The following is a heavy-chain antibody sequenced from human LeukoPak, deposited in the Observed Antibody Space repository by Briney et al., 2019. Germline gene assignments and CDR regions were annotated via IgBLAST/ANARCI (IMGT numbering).Heavy chain of an antibody. CDR3: AKDPRRGYSYGHAKRTYMDV. CDR1: GFTFSSYG. V-gene: IGHV3-30*18. Sequence: GRSLRLSCAASGFTFSSYGMHWVRQAPGKGLEWVAVISYDGRNKDYADSVKGRFTISRDNSKSTLYLQMNGLRAEDTAVYYCAKDPRRGYSYGHAKRTYMDVWGKGTTVTVSS. J-gene: IGHJ6*03. CDR2: ISYDGRNK. D-gene: IGHD5-18*01.